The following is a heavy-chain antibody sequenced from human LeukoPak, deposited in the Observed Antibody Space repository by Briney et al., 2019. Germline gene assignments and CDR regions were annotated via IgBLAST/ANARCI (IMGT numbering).Heavy chain of an antibody. Sequence: ASVKVCCKASGYTFTSYGISWVRQAPGQGLEWMGWISAYNGNTNYAQKLQGRVTMTTDTSTSTAYMELRSLRSDDTAVYYCARDGGAAIPAYHYYGMDVWGQGTTVTVSS. V-gene: IGHV1-18*01. CDR2: ISAYNGNT. CDR1: GYTFTSYG. CDR3: ARDGGAAIPAYHYYGMDV. J-gene: IGHJ6*02. D-gene: IGHD2-2*02.